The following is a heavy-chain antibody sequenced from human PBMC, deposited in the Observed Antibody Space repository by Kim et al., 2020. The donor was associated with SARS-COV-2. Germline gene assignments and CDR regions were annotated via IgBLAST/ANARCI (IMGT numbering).Heavy chain of an antibody. CDR2: IYYSGST. CDR3: ARGYYYDSSGYGIDY. D-gene: IGHD3-22*01. J-gene: IGHJ4*01. Sequence: SETLSLTCTVSGGSVSSGSYYWSWIRQPPGKGLEWIGYIYYSGSTNYNPSLKSRVTISVDTSKNQFSLKLSSVTAADTAVYYCARGYYYDSSGYGIDYWG. V-gene: IGHV4-61*01. CDR1: GGSVSSGSYY.